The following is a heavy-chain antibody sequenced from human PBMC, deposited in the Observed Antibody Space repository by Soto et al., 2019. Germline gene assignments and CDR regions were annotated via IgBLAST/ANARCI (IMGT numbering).Heavy chain of an antibody. V-gene: IGHV3-48*02. Sequence: EVQLVEAGGGLVQPGGSLRLSCAASGFTFSTYSMNWVRKAPGKGREWVSHISSSSSLIYYADSVKGRFTISRDNAKNSLYLQMNSLRDEDTAVYYCARVRGYSYGYGDVWGQGTTVTVSS. D-gene: IGHD5-18*01. J-gene: IGHJ6*02. CDR3: ARVRGYSYGYGDV. CDR1: GFTFSTYS. CDR2: ISSSSSLI.